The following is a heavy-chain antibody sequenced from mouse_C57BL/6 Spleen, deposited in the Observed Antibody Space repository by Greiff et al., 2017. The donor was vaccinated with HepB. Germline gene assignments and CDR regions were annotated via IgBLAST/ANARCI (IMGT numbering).Heavy chain of an antibody. CDR2: IDPETGGT. Sequence: VQLQQSGAELVRPGASVTLSCKASGYTFTDYEMHWVKQTPVHGLQWIGAIDPETGGTAYNQKFKGKAILTADKSSSTAYMELRSLTSEDSAVYYCTRRDYYGSSYPFDYWGQGTTLTVSS. J-gene: IGHJ2*01. CDR1: GYTFTDYE. CDR3: TRRDYYGSSYPFDY. D-gene: IGHD1-1*01. V-gene: IGHV1-15*01.